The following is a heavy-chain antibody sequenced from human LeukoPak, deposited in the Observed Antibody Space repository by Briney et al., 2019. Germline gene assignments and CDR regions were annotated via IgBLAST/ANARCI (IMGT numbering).Heavy chain of an antibody. D-gene: IGHD2-21*01. Sequence: SQTLSLTCTVSGGSIISGAYSWSWIRQPPGKGLEWIGYIYYSGSTNYNPSLKSRVTMSVDTSKNQFSLKLSSVTAADTAVYYCARGGYSDFDYWGQGTLVTVSS. J-gene: IGHJ4*02. CDR1: GGSIISGAYS. V-gene: IGHV4-30-4*01. CDR3: ARGGYSDFDY. CDR2: IYYSGST.